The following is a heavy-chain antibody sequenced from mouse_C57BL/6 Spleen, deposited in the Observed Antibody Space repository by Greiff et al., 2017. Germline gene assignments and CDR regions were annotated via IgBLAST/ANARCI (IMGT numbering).Heavy chain of an antibody. Sequence: KESCKASGYTFTSYWMHWVKQRPGRGLEWIGRIDPNSGGTKYNEKFKSKATLTVDKPSSTAYMQLSSLTSEDSAVYYCARQVYGNYLFFDYWGQGTTLTVSS. D-gene: IGHD2-10*02. CDR1: GYTFTSYW. J-gene: IGHJ2*01. V-gene: IGHV1-72*01. CDR3: ARQVYGNYLFFDY. CDR2: IDPNSGGT.